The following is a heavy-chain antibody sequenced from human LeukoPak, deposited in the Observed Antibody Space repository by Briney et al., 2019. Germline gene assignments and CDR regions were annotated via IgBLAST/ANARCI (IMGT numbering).Heavy chain of an antibody. CDR3: ARISSSLDY. D-gene: IGHD6-13*01. CDR1: GFSFSVYW. Sequence: PGGSLRLSCAASGFSFSVYWMHWVRQAPGKGLEWVSAISGSGGSTYYADSVKGRFTISRDNSKNTLYLQMNSLRAEDTAVYYCARISSSLDYWGQGALVTVSS. J-gene: IGHJ4*02. CDR2: ISGSGGST. V-gene: IGHV3-23*01.